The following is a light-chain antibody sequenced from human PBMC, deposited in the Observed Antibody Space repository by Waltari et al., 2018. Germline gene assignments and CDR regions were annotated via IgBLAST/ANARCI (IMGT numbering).Light chain of an antibody. J-gene: IGLJ1*01. CDR3: NSRDSRGHPLV. V-gene: IGLV3-19*01. Sequence: SSELTQDPVVSVALGQKVRITCQGDSLRYYYANWYHQKPGQAPVLVMDGKNNRPSGIPDRFSGSYSGATGSLIITGAQAEDEGDYYCNSRDSRGHPLVFGTGTKVTVL. CDR1: SLRYYY. CDR2: GKN.